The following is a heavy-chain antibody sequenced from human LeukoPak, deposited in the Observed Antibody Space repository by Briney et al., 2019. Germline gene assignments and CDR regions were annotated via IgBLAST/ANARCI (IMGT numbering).Heavy chain of an antibody. Sequence: GGSLRLSCAASGFTFSSYRMIWVRQAPGKGMEWVSSISSSSSYIYYADSGKGRFTISRANAKNPLSLQMTSLRAEDTAVYYCARDSRFLEWFLDYWGQGTLVIVSS. V-gene: IGHV3-21*01. CDR1: GFTFSSYR. D-gene: IGHD3-3*01. J-gene: IGHJ4*02. CDR2: ISSSSSYI. CDR3: ARDSRFLEWFLDY.